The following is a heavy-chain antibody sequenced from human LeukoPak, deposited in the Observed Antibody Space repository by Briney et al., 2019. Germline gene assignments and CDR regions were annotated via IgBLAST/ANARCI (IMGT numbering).Heavy chain of an antibody. V-gene: IGHV4-34*01. CDR2: INHSGST. D-gene: IGHD4-17*01. CDR3: ARAVGIVATVTT. CDR1: GGSFSGYY. J-gene: IGHJ4*02. Sequence: SETLSLTCAVYGGSFSGYYWSWIRQPPGKGLEWIGEINHSGSTNYNPSLKSRVTISVDTSKNQFSLKLSSVTAADTAVYYCARAVGIVATVTTWGQGTLVTVSS.